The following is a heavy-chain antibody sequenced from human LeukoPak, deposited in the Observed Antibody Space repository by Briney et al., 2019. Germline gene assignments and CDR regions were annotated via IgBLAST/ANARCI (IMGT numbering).Heavy chain of an antibody. J-gene: IGHJ1*01. CDR2: ISYDGSNK. Sequence: TGGSLRLSCAASGFTFSSYGMHWVRQAPGKGLEWVAVISYDGSNKYYADSVKGRFTISRDNSKNTLYLQMNSLRADDTAVYYCAKDLEDIVVVPAAKAEYFQHWGQGTLVTVSS. CDR3: AKDLEDIVVVPAAKAEYFQH. CDR1: GFTFSSYG. D-gene: IGHD2-2*01. V-gene: IGHV3-30*18.